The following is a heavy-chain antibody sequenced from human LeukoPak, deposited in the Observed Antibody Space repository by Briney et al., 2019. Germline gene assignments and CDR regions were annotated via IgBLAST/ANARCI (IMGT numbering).Heavy chain of an antibody. V-gene: IGHV3-7*01. J-gene: IGHJ4*02. Sequence: PGKSLRLSCAASGFTFGTYWMSWIRQAPGKGLEWVANINRDGSERYYVDSVKGRFTISRDNARNSLYLEMHSLRAEDTAVYYCARDLVGASRYWGQGTLVTVSS. D-gene: IGHD1-26*01. CDR2: INRDGSER. CDR1: GFTFGTYW. CDR3: ARDLVGASRY.